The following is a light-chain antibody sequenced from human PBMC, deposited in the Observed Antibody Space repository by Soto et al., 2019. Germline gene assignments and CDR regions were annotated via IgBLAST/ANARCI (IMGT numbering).Light chain of an antibody. CDR2: DAS. CDR1: QSVSSY. V-gene: IGKV3-11*01. CDR3: QXXXXWXXT. Sequence: EIVLTQSPATLSLSPGERATLSCRASQSVSSYLAWYQQKPGQAPRLLIYDASNRATGIPARFSGSGSGTDFXLXXSXLXPEXXXVXXXQXXXXWXXTFGGGTKVEIK. J-gene: IGKJ4*01.